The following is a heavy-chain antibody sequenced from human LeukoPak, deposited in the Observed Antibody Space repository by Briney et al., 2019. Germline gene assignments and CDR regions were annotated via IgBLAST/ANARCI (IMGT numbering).Heavy chain of an antibody. CDR2: IRHDGTT. V-gene: IGHV4-38-2*01. J-gene: IGHJ4*02. D-gene: IGHD2-2*01. CDR1: GDSISNGYY. CDR3: ARVAPSIRGYASFDY. Sequence: KPSETLSLTCGVSGDSISNGYYWAWIRQPPGQGLEWIAGIRHDGTTFYNPSLKSRVTISLDTSKNHFSLKLNYVTAADTAVYYCARVAPSIRGYASFDYWGQGTLVTVSS.